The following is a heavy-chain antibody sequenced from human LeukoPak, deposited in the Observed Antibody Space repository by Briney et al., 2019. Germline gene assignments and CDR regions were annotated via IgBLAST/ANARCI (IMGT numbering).Heavy chain of an antibody. J-gene: IGHJ3*02. CDR3: ATDARGYYDSSGPGAFDI. D-gene: IGHD3-22*01. CDR1: GYTLTELS. Sequence: ASVKVSCKVSGYTLTELSMHWVRQAPGKGLEWMGGFDPEDGETIYAQKFQGRVTMTEDTSTDTAYMELSSLRSEDTAVYYCATDARGYYDSSGPGAFDIWGQGTMVTVTS. V-gene: IGHV1-24*01. CDR2: FDPEDGET.